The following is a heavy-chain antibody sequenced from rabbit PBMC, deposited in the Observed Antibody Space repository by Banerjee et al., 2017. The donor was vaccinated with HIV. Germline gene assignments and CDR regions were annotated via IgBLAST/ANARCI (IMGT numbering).Heavy chain of an antibody. CDR2: IYGDDDDYT. CDR1: GFSFSSSYW. V-gene: IGHV1S45*01. J-gene: IGHJ6*01. D-gene: IGHD1-1*01. Sequence: QEQLEESGGDLVKPGASLTLTCKASGFSFSSSYWICWVRQAPGKGLEWIACIYGDDDDYTYYASWVNGRFTISKTSSTTVTLQMTSLTAADTATYSCARYTYSSGDYALWGPGTLVTVS. CDR3: ARYTYSSGDYAL.